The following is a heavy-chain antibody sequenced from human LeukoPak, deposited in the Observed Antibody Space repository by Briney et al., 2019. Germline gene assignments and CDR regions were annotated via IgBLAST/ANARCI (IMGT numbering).Heavy chain of an antibody. D-gene: IGHD3-3*01. CDR2: ISAYNGNT. Sequence: ASVKVSCKASGYTFTSYGISWVRQTPGQGLEWMGWISAYNGNTNYAQKLQGRVTMTTDTSTSTAYMELRSLRSDDTAVYYCARAGETIFGAPNWFDPWGQGTLVTVSS. V-gene: IGHV1-18*01. CDR1: GYTFTSYG. CDR3: ARAGETIFGAPNWFDP. J-gene: IGHJ5*02.